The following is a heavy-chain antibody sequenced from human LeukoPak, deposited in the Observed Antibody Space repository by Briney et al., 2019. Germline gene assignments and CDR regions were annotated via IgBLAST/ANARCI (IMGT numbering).Heavy chain of an antibody. J-gene: IGHJ4*02. V-gene: IGHV3-21*01. CDR2: ISSSSSYI. D-gene: IGHD6-19*01. Sequence: PGGSLRLSCAASGFTFSSYSMNWVRQVPGKGLEWVSSISSSSSYIYNADSTKGRFTISRDNAKNSLYLQMNSLRAEDTAVYYCAKIVLSVAGTGVRYFDYWGQGTLVTVSS. CDR3: AKIVLSVAGTGVRYFDY. CDR1: GFTFSSYS.